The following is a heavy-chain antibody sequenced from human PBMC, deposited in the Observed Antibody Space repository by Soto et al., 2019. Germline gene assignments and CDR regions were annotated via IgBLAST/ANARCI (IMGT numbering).Heavy chain of an antibody. CDR3: GRGIQIYYCVDV. D-gene: IGHD3-10*02. Sequence: DVQLMESGGGLVQPGGSLRLSCAASGFTFSNHWMHWVRQVPGKGLVWVSRVNFDGTTTNYADSVKGRFTVSRDNAKNAVYLQMNSLRADDTGVYYCGRGIQIYYCVDVWGQGTTVTVSS. CDR2: VNFDGTTT. V-gene: IGHV3-74*01. CDR1: GFTFSNHW. J-gene: IGHJ6*02.